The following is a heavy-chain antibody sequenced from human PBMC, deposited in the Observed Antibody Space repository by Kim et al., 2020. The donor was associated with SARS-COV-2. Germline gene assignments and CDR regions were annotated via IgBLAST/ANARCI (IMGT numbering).Heavy chain of an antibody. CDR3: AREVRGVIIPPRRFDP. J-gene: IGHJ5*02. D-gene: IGHD3-10*01. V-gene: IGHV4-39*07. Sequence: LKSRVPISGDTSKNQFSLKLSSVTAADTAVYYCAREVRGVIIPPRRFDPWGQGTLVTVSS.